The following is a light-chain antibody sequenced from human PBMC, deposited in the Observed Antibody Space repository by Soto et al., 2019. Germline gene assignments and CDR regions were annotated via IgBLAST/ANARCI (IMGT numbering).Light chain of an antibody. V-gene: IGKV3-11*01. CDR2: DAS. CDR1: QSVSSY. Sequence: EIVVTQSPATLSLSPGERATLSCRASQSVSSYLAWYQQKPGQAPRLLIYDASNRATGIPARFSGSGSGTEFTLTISNLQSEDFAVYYCLQYNDWPRTFGQGTKVDMK. CDR3: LQYNDWPRT. J-gene: IGKJ1*01.